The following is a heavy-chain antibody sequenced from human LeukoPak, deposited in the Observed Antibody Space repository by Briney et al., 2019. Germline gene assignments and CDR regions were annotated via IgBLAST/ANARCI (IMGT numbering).Heavy chain of an antibody. CDR2: IKQDGSEN. J-gene: IGHJ3*01. D-gene: IGHD4-17*01. V-gene: IGHV3-7*03. Sequence: PGGSLRLSCAACGFTFSSYWMSWVRQAPGKGLEWVANIKQDGSENYYVDSVKGRFTISRDNSKNTLYLQMNSLRAEDTAVYYCAKDPNGDYIGAFDFWGQGTLVTVSS. CDR3: AKDPNGDYIGAFDF. CDR1: GFTFSSYW.